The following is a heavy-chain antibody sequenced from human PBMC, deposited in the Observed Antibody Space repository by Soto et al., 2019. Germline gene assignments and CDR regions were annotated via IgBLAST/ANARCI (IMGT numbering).Heavy chain of an antibody. CDR1: GFTFSSYW. CDR3: ARDRYYYDSSGDAFDI. V-gene: IGHV3-7*01. Sequence: GGSLRLSCAASGFTFSSYWMSWVRQAPGKGLEWVANIKQDGSEKYYVDSVKGRFTISRDNAKNSLYLQMNSLRAEDTAVYYCARDRYYYDSSGDAFDIWSQGTMVTVSS. CDR2: IKQDGSEK. J-gene: IGHJ3*02. D-gene: IGHD3-22*01.